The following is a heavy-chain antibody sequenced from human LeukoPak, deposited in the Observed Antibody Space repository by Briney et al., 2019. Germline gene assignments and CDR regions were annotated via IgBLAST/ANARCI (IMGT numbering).Heavy chain of an antibody. D-gene: IGHD4-17*01. CDR3: ARDKDSWDYGDFYDN. Sequence: GGSLRLSCAASGFAFSIYWMSWVRQAPGKGLEWVANIKQDGSEKYYVDPVKGRFTISRDNAKNSLYLQMNSLRAEDTAVYYCARDKDSWDYGDFYDNWGQGTLVTVSS. CDR1: GFAFSIYW. J-gene: IGHJ4*02. V-gene: IGHV3-7*01. CDR2: IKQDGSEK.